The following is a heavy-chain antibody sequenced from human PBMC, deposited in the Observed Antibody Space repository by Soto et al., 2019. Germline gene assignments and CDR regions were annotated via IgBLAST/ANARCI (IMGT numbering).Heavy chain of an antibody. CDR1: GYSFSSYG. Sequence: GGSLRLSCAASGYSFSSYGMNWVRQAPGKGLEWVAVIWYDGSKEYYADSVKGRFTISRDNSKNTLYLQMSSLRAEDTAVYYCARPGRSGSGWSPGGLDVWGQGTTVTVSS. J-gene: IGHJ6*02. CDR2: IWYDGSKE. CDR3: ARPGRSGSGWSPGGLDV. D-gene: IGHD6-19*01. V-gene: IGHV3-33*08.